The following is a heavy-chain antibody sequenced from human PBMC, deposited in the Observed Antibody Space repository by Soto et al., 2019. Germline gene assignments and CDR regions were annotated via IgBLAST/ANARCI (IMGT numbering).Heavy chain of an antibody. J-gene: IGHJ4*02. V-gene: IGHV3-33*07. Sequence: GGSLRLSCAASGSSFSNYGMYWVRQAPGKGLEWVALIWYDGSNKYYADSVKGLFTISRDNSKNTLYLQLNSLRAEDTAVYYCATDCSAESCYSNWGQGTLVTAPQ. D-gene: IGHD2-15*01. CDR1: GSSFSNYG. CDR2: IWYDGSNK. CDR3: ATDCSAESCYSN.